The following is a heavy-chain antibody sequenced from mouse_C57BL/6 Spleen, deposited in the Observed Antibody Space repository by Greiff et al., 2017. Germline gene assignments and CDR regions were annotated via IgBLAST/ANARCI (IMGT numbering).Heavy chain of an antibody. V-gene: IGHV1-64*01. CDR3: ASSSYYGSSYGD. J-gene: IGHJ2*01. CDR1: GYTFTSYW. CDR2: IHPNSGST. D-gene: IGHD1-1*01. Sequence: QVQLQQPGAELVKPGASVKFSCKASGYTFTSYWMHWVKQRPGQGLEWIGMIHPNSGSTNYNEKFKSKATLTVDKSSSTAYMQLSSLTSEDSAVYYCASSSYYGSSYGDWGQGTTLTVSS.